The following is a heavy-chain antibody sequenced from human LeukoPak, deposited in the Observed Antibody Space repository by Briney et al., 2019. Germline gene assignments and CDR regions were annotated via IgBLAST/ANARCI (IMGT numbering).Heavy chain of an antibody. V-gene: IGHV1-69*04. J-gene: IGHJ4*02. Sequence: GASVKVSCKASGGTFSSYAISWVRQAPGQGLEWMGRIIPILGIANYAQKFQGRVTITADKSTSTAYMELSSLRSEDTAVYYCASVYDFWSGNDDYWGQGTLVTVSS. D-gene: IGHD3-3*01. CDR2: IIPILGIA. CDR3: ASVYDFWSGNDDY. CDR1: GGTFSSYA.